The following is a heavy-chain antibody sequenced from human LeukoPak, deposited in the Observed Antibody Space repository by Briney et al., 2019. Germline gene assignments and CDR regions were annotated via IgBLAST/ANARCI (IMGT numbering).Heavy chain of an antibody. CDR3: TKGSGSYYYFDY. J-gene: IGHJ4*02. Sequence: PGGSLRLSCAASGFTFSTYAMSWVRQAPGKGLERVSIISNSGGTTFYADSVKGRFTISRDNSKNSLYLQMDSLRAEDTAVYYCTKGSGSYYYFDYWGQGTLVTVSS. CDR1: GFTFSTYA. D-gene: IGHD1-26*01. CDR2: ISNSGGTT. V-gene: IGHV3-23*01.